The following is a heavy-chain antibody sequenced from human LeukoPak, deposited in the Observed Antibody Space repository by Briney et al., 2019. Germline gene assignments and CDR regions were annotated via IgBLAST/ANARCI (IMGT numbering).Heavy chain of an antibody. J-gene: IGHJ4*02. CDR3: ARARYCSSTSCSDFDY. CDR1: GYSISSGYY. D-gene: IGHD2-2*01. V-gene: IGHV4-30-4*01. CDR2: IYYSGST. Sequence: SETLSLTCTVSGYSISSGYYWSWIRQPPGKGLEWTGYIYYSGSTYYNPSLKSRVTISVDTSKNQFSLKLSSVTAADTAVYYCARARYCSSTSCSDFDYWGQGTLVTVSS.